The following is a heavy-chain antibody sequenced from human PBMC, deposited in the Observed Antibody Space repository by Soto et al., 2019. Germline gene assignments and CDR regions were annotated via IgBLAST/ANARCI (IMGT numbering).Heavy chain of an antibody. CDR1: GFTFSSYD. V-gene: IGHV3-13*01. CDR2: IGTAGDT. Sequence: GGSLRLSCAASGFTFSSYDMHWVRQATGKGLEWVSAIGTAGDTYYPGSVKGRFTISRENAKNSLYLQMNSLRAGDTAVYYCARAGYYYGSGSYQRDYYYYYYMDVWGKGTTVTVSS. J-gene: IGHJ6*03. CDR3: ARAGYYYGSGSYQRDYYYYYYMDV. D-gene: IGHD3-10*01.